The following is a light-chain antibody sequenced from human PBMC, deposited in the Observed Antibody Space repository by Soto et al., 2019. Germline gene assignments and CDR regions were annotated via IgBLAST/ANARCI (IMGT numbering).Light chain of an antibody. CDR3: QQYHNCLPWT. J-gene: IGKJ1*01. CDR2: GAS. Sequence: EIVMTQSPATLSVSPGERATLSCRASQSVSSNLAWYQQKPGQAPSLLIYGASTRTTGIPARFSGSGSGTEFALTISSLQSEDFAVYYCQQYHNCLPWTFGQGTKVEIK. CDR1: QSVSSN. V-gene: IGKV3-15*01.